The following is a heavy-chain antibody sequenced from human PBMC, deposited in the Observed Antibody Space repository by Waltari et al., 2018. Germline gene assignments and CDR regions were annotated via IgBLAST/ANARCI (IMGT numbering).Heavy chain of an antibody. Sequence: QVQLVQSGAEVKKPGASVKVSCKASGYTFTGYYMHWVRQAPGQGLEWMGWINPNSGGINYAQKFQGRVTMTRDTSISTAYMELSRLRSDDTAVYYCARADSSRDDAFDIWGQGTMVTVSS. J-gene: IGHJ3*02. D-gene: IGHD6-13*01. CDR3: ARADSSRDDAFDI. CDR1: GYTFTGYY. V-gene: IGHV1-2*02. CDR2: INPNSGGI.